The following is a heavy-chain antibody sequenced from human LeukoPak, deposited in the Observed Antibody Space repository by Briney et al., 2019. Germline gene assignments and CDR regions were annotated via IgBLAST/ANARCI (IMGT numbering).Heavy chain of an antibody. V-gene: IGHV3-74*01. J-gene: IGHJ5*02. D-gene: IGHD2-15*01. CDR3: ARDPDYCSGGSCLSATNWFDP. CDR2: INSDGSST. Sequence: TGGSLRLSCVASGFTFSSYWMHWVRQAPGKGLVWVSRINSDGSSTSYADSVKGRFTISRDNAKNTLYLQMNSLRAEDTAVYYCARDPDYCSGGSCLSATNWFDPWGQGTLVTVSS. CDR1: GFTFSSYW.